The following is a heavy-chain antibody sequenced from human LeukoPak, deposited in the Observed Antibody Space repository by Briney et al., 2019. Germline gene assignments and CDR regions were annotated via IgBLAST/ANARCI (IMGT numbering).Heavy chain of an antibody. D-gene: IGHD3-10*01. CDR2: IKEDGSEK. Sequence: GGPQRLSCAASGFTFSNSWMRWVRKAPGKGLEWVANIKEDGSEKYCVDSEGRRFTISRDNAKNSLYLQMNSLGAEDTAVYYCAREESWGQGTLVTVSS. CDR3: AREES. V-gene: IGHV3-7*03. CDR1: GFTFSNSW. J-gene: IGHJ5*02.